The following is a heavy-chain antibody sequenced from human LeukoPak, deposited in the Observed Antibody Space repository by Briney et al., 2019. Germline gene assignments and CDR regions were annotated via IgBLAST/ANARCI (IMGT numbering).Heavy chain of an antibody. Sequence: ASVKVSCKASGYTFTSYDINWVRQATGQGLEWMGWMNPNSGNTGYAQKFQGRVTMTRNTSISTAYMELSSLRSEGTAVYYCARGRRRVVPAAIRRGGYNWFDPWGQGTLVTVSS. D-gene: IGHD2-2*02. J-gene: IGHJ5*02. CDR3: ARGRRRVVPAAIRRGGYNWFDP. V-gene: IGHV1-8*01. CDR1: GYTFTSYD. CDR2: MNPNSGNT.